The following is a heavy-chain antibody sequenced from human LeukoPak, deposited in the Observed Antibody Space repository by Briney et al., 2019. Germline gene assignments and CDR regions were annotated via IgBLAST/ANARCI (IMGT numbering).Heavy chain of an antibody. CDR1: GFTVSSNY. Sequence: GGSLRLSCAASGFTVSSNYMSWVRQAPGKGLEWVSVIYSGGSTYYADSVKGRFTISRDNSKNTLYLQMNSLRAEDTAVYYCARGEDTAAPHFDLWGRGTLVTVSS. J-gene: IGHJ2*01. CDR3: ARGEDTAAPHFDL. V-gene: IGHV3-53*01. CDR2: IYSGGST. D-gene: IGHD5-18*01.